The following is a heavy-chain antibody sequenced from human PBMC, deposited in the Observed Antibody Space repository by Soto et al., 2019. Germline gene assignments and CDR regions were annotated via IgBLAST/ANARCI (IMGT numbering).Heavy chain of an antibody. CDR1: GSPISGYF. Sequence: QVQLHESGPGLVKPSETLALTCNVSGSPISGYFWSWIRQPAGKGLEWIGRISASATTGFNPSLKRRVSMSVDVSKKQVVLTLTSVSAVDTAIYYCVRDGSKTVRNWLDPWGGRLSVTVS. V-gene: IGHV4-4*07. CDR3: VRDGSKTVRNWLDP. CDR2: ISASATT. J-gene: IGHJ5*02. D-gene: IGHD2-2*03.